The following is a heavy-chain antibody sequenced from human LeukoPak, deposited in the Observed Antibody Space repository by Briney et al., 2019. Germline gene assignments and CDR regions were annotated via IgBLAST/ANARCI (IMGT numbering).Heavy chain of an antibody. CDR2: IRSKAYRGTT. CDR3: ARGPIQLWIHNAMDV. V-gene: IGHV3-49*04. J-gene: IGHJ6*02. Sequence: PGGSLRLSCSGSGFTFGDHAMSCVRQAPGGGLEWVGFIRSKAYRGTTEYAASVKGRFTISRDDSASIAYLQMNSLKTEDTAVYYCARGPIQLWIHNAMDVWGQGTTVTVSS. D-gene: IGHD5-18*01. CDR1: GFTFGDHA.